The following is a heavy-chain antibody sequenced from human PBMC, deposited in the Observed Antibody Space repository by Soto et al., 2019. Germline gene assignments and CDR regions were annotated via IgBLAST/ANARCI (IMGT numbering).Heavy chain of an antibody. Sequence: QRQLVQSGPEVKKPETSVKVSCKASGFIFISSALQWVRQARGQRPDWIGWIVVGSGNTKYAQKFQQRVTITRDMSTSTGYMELSSLRSGDTAGYYCAADARVVPAARRNFAYYYMDVWGTGTTVTVSS. CDR1: GFIFISSA. CDR3: AADARVVPAARRNFAYYYMDV. D-gene: IGHD2-15*01. J-gene: IGHJ6*03. V-gene: IGHV1-58*01. CDR2: IVVGSGNT.